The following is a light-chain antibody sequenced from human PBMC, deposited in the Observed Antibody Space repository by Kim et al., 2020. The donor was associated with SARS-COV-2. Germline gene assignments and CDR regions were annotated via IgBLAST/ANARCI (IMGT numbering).Light chain of an antibody. CDR3: QTWGTGIGV. CDR2: LNSDGSH. V-gene: IGLV4-69*01. Sequence: ASVKLTCTLSSGHSSYAIAWHQQQPEKGPRYLMKLNSDGSHSKGDGIPDRFSGSSSGAERYLTISSLQSEDEADYYCQTWGTGIGVFGGGTQLTAL. CDR1: SGHSSYA. J-gene: IGLJ3*02.